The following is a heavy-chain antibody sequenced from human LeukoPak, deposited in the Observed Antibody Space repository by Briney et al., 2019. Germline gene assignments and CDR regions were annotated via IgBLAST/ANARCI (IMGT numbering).Heavy chain of an antibody. D-gene: IGHD2-21*02. CDR1: GYSISSGYY. V-gene: IGHV4-38-2*02. J-gene: IGHJ4*02. Sequence: SETPSLTCTVSGYSISSGYYWGWIRQPPGKGLEWIGSIYHSGSTYYNPSLKSRVTISVDTSKNQFSLKLSSVTAADTAVYYCARDNYCGGDCYSFFDYWGQGTLVTVSS. CDR3: ARDNYCGGDCYSFFDY. CDR2: IYHSGST.